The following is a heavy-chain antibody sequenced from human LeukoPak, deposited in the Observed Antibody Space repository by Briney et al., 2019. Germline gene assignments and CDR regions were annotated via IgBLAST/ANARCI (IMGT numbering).Heavy chain of an antibody. D-gene: IGHD4-17*01. J-gene: IGHJ4*02. CDR2: INTNTGNP. CDR3: ARLGSDYVGFAPCYFDY. Sequence: EASVKVSCKASGYTFTSYAMNWVRQAPGQGLEWMGWINTNTGNPTYAQGFTGRFVFSLDTSVSTAYLQISSLKAEDTAVYYCARLGSDYVGFAPCYFDYWGQGTLVTVSS. CDR1: GYTFTSYA. V-gene: IGHV7-4-1*02.